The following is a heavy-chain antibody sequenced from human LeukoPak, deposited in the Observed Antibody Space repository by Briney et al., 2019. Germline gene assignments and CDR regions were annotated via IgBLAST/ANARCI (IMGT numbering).Heavy chain of an antibody. CDR2: IRYSGRT. V-gene: IGHV4-39*02. D-gene: IGHD3-22*01. J-gene: IGHJ4*02. Sequence: PSETLSLTCTVSGGSVSSISSYWGWIRQPPGKGLEWIGSIRYSGRTYYNRSLQSRVTLSVDTSQNRFSLRLSSVTAADPAVYSCARDYYDRSDLADYFVNRGQGTLVTVSS. CDR3: ARDYYDRSDLADYFVN. CDR1: GGSVSSISSY.